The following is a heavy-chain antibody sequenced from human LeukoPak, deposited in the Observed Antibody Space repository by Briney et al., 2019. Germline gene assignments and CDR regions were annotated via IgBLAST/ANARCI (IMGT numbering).Heavy chain of an antibody. Sequence: GASVKVSCKASGYTFTGYYMHWVRQAPGQGLEWMGGFDPEDGETIYAQKFQGRVTMTEDTSTDTAYMELSSLRSEDTAVYYCAATTVTTLHFQHWGQGTLVTVSS. J-gene: IGHJ1*01. V-gene: IGHV1-24*01. CDR1: GYTFTGYY. D-gene: IGHD4-17*01. CDR3: AATTVTTLHFQH. CDR2: FDPEDGET.